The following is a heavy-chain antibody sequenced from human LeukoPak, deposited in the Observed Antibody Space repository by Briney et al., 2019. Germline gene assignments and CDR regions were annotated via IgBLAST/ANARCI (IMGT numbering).Heavy chain of an antibody. J-gene: IGHJ5*02. D-gene: IGHD6-13*01. CDR1: GFMFSNFA. CDR3: AKDLGQQLVRGWFDP. Sequence: PGGSLRLSCAASGFMFSNFAMSWARQAPGKGLEWVSAISGSGGSTYYADSVKGRFTISRDNSKNTVYLQMNTLRAEDTAVYYCAKDLGQQLVRGWFDPWGQGTLVTVSS. CDR2: ISGSGGST. V-gene: IGHV3-23*01.